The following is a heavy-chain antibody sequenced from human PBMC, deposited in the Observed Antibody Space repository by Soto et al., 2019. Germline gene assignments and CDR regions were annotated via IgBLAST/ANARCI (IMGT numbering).Heavy chain of an antibody. CDR2: INSNESHT. CDR3: VRDCRGITTSCYGNWFDH. D-gene: IGHD2-2*01. Sequence: LSLSCAASGFTFSTYWMHWIRQVPGKGLEWVSRINSNESHTYYAESVKGRFTISSNNAKNTLHLEMNSLRTEDTAEYYCVRDCRGITTSCYGNWFDHWGQGTLVTVSS. CDR1: GFTFSTYW. J-gene: IGHJ5*02. V-gene: IGHV3-74*01.